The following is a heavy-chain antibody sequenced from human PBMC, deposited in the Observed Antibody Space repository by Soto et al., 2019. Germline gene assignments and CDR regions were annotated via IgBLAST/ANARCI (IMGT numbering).Heavy chain of an antibody. Sequence: QVQLVQSGAEVKKPGSSVKVSCKASGGTFSSYAISWVRQAPGQGLEWMGGIIPIFGTANYAQKFQGRVTITADETPSTADMELGRMKSEERAVYYCAWSCTHSSYYGMAVWGQGTTVTVSS. CDR3: AWSCTHSSYYGMAV. CDR1: GGTFSSYA. CDR2: IIPIFGTA. J-gene: IGHJ6*02. V-gene: IGHV1-69*12. D-gene: IGHD2-8*01.